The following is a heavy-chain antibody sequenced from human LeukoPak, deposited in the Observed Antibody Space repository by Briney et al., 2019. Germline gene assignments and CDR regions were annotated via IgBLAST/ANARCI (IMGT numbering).Heavy chain of an antibody. D-gene: IGHD6-13*01. CDR2: IYYSGST. J-gene: IGHJ4*02. CDR1: GGSISSSSYY. CDR3: ASSWGAAGREDY. V-gene: IGHV4-39*07. Sequence: PSETLSLTCTVSGGSISSSSYYWGWIRQPPGKGLEWIGSIYYSGSTYYNPSLKSRVPISVDTSKNQFSLKLSSVTAADTAVYYCASSWGAAGREDYWGQGTLVTVSS.